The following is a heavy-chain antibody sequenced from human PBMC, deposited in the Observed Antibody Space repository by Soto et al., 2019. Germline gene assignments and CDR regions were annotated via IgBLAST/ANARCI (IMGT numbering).Heavy chain of an antibody. J-gene: IGHJ4*02. CDR2: IAPHSGRT. V-gene: IGHV1-18*04. Sequence: QVQLVQSGPEVKNPGASVRVSCVASGYAFTSYGVNWVRQAPGQGLEWMGWIAPHSGRTTYLPKFQGRVTMTADVSTNTVYIELRGLKSDAPGIYFCARAATGSYHSAYWGQGTVVTVSS. CDR3: ARAATGSYHSAY. CDR1: GYAFTSYG. D-gene: IGHD3-10*01.